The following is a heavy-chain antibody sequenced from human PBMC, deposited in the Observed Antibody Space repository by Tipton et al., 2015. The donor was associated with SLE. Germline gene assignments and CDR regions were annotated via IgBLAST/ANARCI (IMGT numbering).Heavy chain of an antibody. CDR2: IYTSGST. V-gene: IGHV4-61*02. CDR1: GGSISSGSYY. CDR3: ARGISRSYQHFFDY. Sequence: LRLSCTVSGGSISSGSYYWSWIRQPAGKGLEWIGRIYTSGSTNYNPSLKSRVTISVDTSKNQFSLKLGSVTAADTAVYYCARGISRSYQHFFDYWGQGTLVTVSS. J-gene: IGHJ4*02. D-gene: IGHD3-10*01.